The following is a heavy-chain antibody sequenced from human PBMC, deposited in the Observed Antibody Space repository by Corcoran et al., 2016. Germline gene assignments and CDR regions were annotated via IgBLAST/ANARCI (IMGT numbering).Heavy chain of an antibody. CDR3: ARGEVVAATQYYYYGMDV. Sequence: QVQLVDSGGGVVQPGRSLRLSCAASGFTFSSYGMHWVSQAPGKGLEWVAVLWYDGSNKYYADSVKGRFTISRDNSKNTLYLQMNSRRAEDTAVYYCARGEVVAATQYYYYGMDVWGQGTTVTVSS. J-gene: IGHJ6*02. D-gene: IGHD2-15*01. V-gene: IGHV3-33*01. CDR1: GFTFSSYG. CDR2: LWYDGSNK.